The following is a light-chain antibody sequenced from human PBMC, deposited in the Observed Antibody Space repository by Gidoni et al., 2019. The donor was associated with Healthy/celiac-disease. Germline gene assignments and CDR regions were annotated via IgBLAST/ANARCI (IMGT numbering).Light chain of an antibody. V-gene: IGKV2-28*01. CDR2: LGS. CDR1: QSLLHSNGYNY. CDR3: MQALQTRF. Sequence: DIVMTQSPLSLPVTPGEPASISCRSSQSLLHSNGYNYLDWYLQKPGQSPQLLIYLGSNRASGVPDRFSGSGSGTDFTLKISRVEAEDVGVYYCMQALQTRFFGQGTKLEIK. J-gene: IGKJ2*01.